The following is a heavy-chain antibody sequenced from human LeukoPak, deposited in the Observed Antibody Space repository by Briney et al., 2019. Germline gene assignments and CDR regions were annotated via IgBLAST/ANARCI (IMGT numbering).Heavy chain of an antibody. J-gene: IGHJ2*01. CDR1: GDSISSGSYY. Sequence: PSETLSLTCTVSGDSISSGSYYWGWIRQPPGKGLEWIGYIHYSGLTDYNPSLKSRVTISVDTSKNQFSLKLTSVTAADTAVYYCARQRYFDLWGRGTLVTVSS. CDR3: ARQRYFDL. V-gene: IGHV4-61*05. CDR2: IHYSGLT.